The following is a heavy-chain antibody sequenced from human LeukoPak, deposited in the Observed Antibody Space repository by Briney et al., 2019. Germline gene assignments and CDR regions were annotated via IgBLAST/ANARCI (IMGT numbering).Heavy chain of an antibody. J-gene: IGHJ4*02. Sequence: GGSLRLSCAASGFTFSNYGMHWVRQAPGKGLEWVAVIWFDGTNKYYADSVKGRFTISRDNSKNTLYLQMNSLRAEDTAVYYCARSHDYGDYVGYFDYWGQGTLVTVSS. V-gene: IGHV3-33*01. CDR3: ARSHDYGDYVGYFDY. D-gene: IGHD4-17*01. CDR2: IWFDGTNK. CDR1: GFTFSNYG.